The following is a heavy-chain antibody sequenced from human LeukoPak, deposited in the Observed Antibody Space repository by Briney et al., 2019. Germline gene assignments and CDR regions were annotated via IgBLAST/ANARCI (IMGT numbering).Heavy chain of an antibody. V-gene: IGHV4-31*03. CDR2: ISYSGST. CDR3: ARAPGGNSRLDY. D-gene: IGHD4-23*01. CDR1: GGSMSSGGYY. Sequence: SETLSLTCTVSGGSMSSGGYYWSWVRQHPGKGLEWIGHISYSGSTYYNPSLESRVVMSIDVSQNQFSLMVSSLTAADTAVYYCARAPGGNSRLDYWGQGTLVTVSS. J-gene: IGHJ4*02.